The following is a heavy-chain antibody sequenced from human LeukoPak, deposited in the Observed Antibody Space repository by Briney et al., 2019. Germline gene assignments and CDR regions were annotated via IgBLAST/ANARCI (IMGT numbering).Heavy chain of an antibody. CDR1: GFPFSDFH. J-gene: IGHJ4*02. CDR2: ITSGGGFK. D-gene: IGHD3-22*01. CDR3: ARVRPGSSGSYYRTS. V-gene: IGHV3-11*04. Sequence: KPGGSLRLSCVGAGFPFSDFHMSWNRQAPGKGLEWVSYITSGGGFKYYADSVKGRFSISRDDSKNSVFLQMNSLRVEDTAVYYCARVRPGSSGSYYRTSWGQGTLVTVSS.